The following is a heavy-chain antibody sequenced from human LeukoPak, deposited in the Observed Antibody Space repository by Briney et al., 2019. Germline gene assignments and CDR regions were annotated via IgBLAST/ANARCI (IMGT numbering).Heavy chain of an antibody. CDR3: ARGTGTTAYFDY. D-gene: IGHD1-1*01. V-gene: IGHV3-11*06. Sequence: GGSLRLSCAASGFTFSDYYMSWIRQAPGKGLEWVSYISSSSSYTKYGDSVKGRFTISRDNAKNSLYLQVNSLRAEDTAVYYCARGTGTTAYFDYWGQGTLVTVSS. J-gene: IGHJ4*02. CDR1: GFTFSDYY. CDR2: ISSSSSYT.